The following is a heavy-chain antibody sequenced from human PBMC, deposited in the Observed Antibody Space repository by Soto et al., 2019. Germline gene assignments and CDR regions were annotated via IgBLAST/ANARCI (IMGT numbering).Heavy chain of an antibody. CDR1: GYTFTSYA. V-gene: IGHV1-3*01. J-gene: IGHJ6*02. CDR3: ARDPSYYGMDV. Sequence: GASVKVSLKAFGYTFTSYAMHWGRQAPGQRLEWMGWINAGNGNTKYSQKFQGRVTITRDTSASTAYMELSSLRSEDTAVYYCARDPSYYGMDVWGQGTTVTVSS. CDR2: INAGNGNT.